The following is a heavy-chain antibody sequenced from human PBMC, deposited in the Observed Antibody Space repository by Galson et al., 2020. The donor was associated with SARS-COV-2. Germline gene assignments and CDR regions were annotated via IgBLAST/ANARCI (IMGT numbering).Heavy chain of an antibody. V-gene: IGHV1-69*05. CDR2: IIPIFGTA. D-gene: IGHD1-20*01. Sequence: SVKVSCKASGGTFSSYAISWVRQAPGQGLEWMGGIIPIFGTANYAQKFQGRVTMTTDTSTSTAYMEQRSLRSDDTAVYYCARHNWNDVDWFDPWGQGTLVTVSS. CDR1: GGTFSSYA. CDR3: ARHNWNDVDWFDP. J-gene: IGHJ5*02.